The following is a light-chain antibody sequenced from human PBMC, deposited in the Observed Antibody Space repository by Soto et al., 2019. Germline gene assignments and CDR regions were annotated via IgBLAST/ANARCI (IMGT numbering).Light chain of an antibody. CDR2: EVS. V-gene: IGLV2-14*01. Sequence: QSVLAQPASVSGSPGQSITISCTGTSNDVGGYNYVSWFQHHPGTAPKLMIYEVSNRPSGVSNRVSGSKSGNTASLTISGLQAEDEADYYCTSFTTSSTWVFGGGTKLTVL. J-gene: IGLJ3*02. CDR3: TSFTTSSTWV. CDR1: SNDVGGYNY.